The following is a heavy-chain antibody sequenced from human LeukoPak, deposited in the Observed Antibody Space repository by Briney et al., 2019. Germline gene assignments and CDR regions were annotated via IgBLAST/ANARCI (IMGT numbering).Heavy chain of an antibody. CDR1: GGTFSSYA. Sequence: GASVKVSCKASGGTFSSYAISWVRQAPGQGLEWMGRIIPILGIANYAQKFQGRVTITADKSTSTAYMELSSLRSEDTAVYYCASWGDRSGYSNWGQGTLVTVSS. J-gene: IGHJ4*02. CDR3: ASWGDRSGYSN. V-gene: IGHV1-69*04. D-gene: IGHD3-22*01. CDR2: IIPILGIA.